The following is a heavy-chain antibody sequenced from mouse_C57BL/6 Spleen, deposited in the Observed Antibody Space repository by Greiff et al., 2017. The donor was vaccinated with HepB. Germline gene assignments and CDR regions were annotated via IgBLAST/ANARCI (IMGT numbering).Heavy chain of an antibody. CDR2: IDPNSGGT. J-gene: IGHJ1*03. Sequence: QVQLQQSGAELVKPGASVKLSCKASGYTFTSYWMHWVKQRPGRGLEWIGRIDPNSGGTKYNEKFKSKATLTVDKPSSTAYMQLSSLTSEDSAVYYCATHYGSSRGYWYFDVWGTGTTVTVSS. D-gene: IGHD1-1*01. CDR1: GYTFTSYW. CDR3: ATHYGSSRGYWYFDV. V-gene: IGHV1-72*01.